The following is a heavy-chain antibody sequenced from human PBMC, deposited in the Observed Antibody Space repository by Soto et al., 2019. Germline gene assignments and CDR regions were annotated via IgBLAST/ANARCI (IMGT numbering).Heavy chain of an antibody. V-gene: IGHV4-39*01. J-gene: IGHJ4*01. CDR3: ARRPYSSGGRHFDY. CDR1: GGSISSSSSY. CDR2: IYYSGST. D-gene: IGHD6-19*01. Sequence: SETLSLTCTVSGGSISSSSSYWGWIRQPPGKGLEWIGDIYYSGSTNYNPSLKSRVTISVDTSKNQFSLKLSSVTAADTAVYYCARRPYSSGGRHFDYWGQGTLVTVSS.